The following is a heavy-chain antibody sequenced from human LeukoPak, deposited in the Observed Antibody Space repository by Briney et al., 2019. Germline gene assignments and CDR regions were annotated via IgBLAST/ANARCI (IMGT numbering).Heavy chain of an antibody. CDR2: IYYSGST. Sequence: SETLSLTCTVSDGSISGSSYYWGWIRQPPGKGLEWIGSIYYSGSTYYNPSLKSRVTISVDTSKNQFSLKLSSVTAADTAVYYCARHPAPGIAAAGRYAFDYWGQGTLVTVSS. CDR1: DGSISGSSYY. V-gene: IGHV4-39*01. D-gene: IGHD6-13*01. J-gene: IGHJ4*02. CDR3: ARHPAPGIAAAGRYAFDY.